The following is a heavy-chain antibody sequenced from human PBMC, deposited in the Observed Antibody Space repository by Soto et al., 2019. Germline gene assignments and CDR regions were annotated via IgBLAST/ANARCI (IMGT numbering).Heavy chain of an antibody. V-gene: IGHV4-34*01. J-gene: IGHJ4*02. CDR2: INHSGST. Sequence: QVQLQQWGAGLLKPSETLSLSCAVYGGSFSGYYWSWIRQPPGKGLEWIGEINHSGSTNYNPSLKSRVTISVDTSKNQFSLKLSSVTAADTAVYYCALLLLPYYLDYWGQGTLVTVSS. CDR3: ALLLLPYYLDY. CDR1: GGSFSGYY. D-gene: IGHD2-15*01.